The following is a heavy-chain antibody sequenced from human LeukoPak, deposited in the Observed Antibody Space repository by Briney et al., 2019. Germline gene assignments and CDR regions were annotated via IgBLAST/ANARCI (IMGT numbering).Heavy chain of an antibody. V-gene: IGHV1-24*01. CDR2: FDPEDGET. CDR1: GYTLTELS. J-gene: IGHJ4*02. D-gene: IGHD2-15*01. Sequence: ASVKVSCKVSGYTLTELSMHWVRQAPGKGLEWMGGFDPEDGETIYAQKFQGRVTMTEDTSTDTAYMELSSLRSEDTAVYYCAARTVLGYCSGGSCYDYWGQGTLVTVSS. CDR3: AARTVLGYCSGGSCYDY.